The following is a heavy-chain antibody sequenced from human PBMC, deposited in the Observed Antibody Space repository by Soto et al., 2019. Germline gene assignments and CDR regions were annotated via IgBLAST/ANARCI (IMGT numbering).Heavy chain of an antibody. V-gene: IGHV3-33*01. J-gene: IGHJ4*02. Sequence: QVQLVESGGGVVQPGRSLRLSCAASGFTFSTYGMHWVRQAPGKGLEWVAIIWYDGSNKYYADSVKGRFTISRDNSKNTLYLQMISLRAEDTAVYYCARGWGRYSYVYGYWGQGTLVTVSS. CDR1: GFTFSTYG. D-gene: IGHD5-18*01. CDR3: ARGWGRYSYVYGY. CDR2: IWYDGSNK.